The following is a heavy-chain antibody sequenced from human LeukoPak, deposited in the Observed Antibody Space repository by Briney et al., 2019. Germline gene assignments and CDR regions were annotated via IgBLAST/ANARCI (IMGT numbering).Heavy chain of an antibody. D-gene: IGHD6-13*01. CDR2: IYYSGST. J-gene: IGHJ3*02. Sequence: ASETLSLTCTVSGGSISSSSYYWGWIRQPPGKGLEWIGSIYYSGSTYYNPSLKSRVTISVDTSKNQFSLKLSSVTAADTAVYYCARVNRGAAAGLLHVDIWGQGTMVTVSS. CDR3: ARVNRGAAAGLLHVDI. V-gene: IGHV4-39*01. CDR1: GGSISSSSYY.